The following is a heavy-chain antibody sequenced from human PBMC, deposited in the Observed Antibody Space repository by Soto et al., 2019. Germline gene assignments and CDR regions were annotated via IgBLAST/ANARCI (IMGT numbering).Heavy chain of an antibody. Sequence: QVQLVQSGAEVKEPGASVKISCKASGYTFTSYGISWVRQAPGQGLELMSWISAYNGDTNYAQKVQGRVTMTTDTSTSTDFMELRSLRFDDTAVYYCVRDPDGHIDFDYWGQGTLVTVSS. J-gene: IGHJ4*02. V-gene: IGHV1-18*01. CDR1: GYTFTSYG. CDR2: ISAYNGDT. CDR3: VRDPDGHIDFDY.